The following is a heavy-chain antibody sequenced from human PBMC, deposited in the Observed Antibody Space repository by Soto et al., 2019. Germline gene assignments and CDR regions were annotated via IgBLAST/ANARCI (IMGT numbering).Heavy chain of an antibody. J-gene: IGHJ6*02. D-gene: IGHD3-10*01. CDR2: IYPGDSDT. CDR3: AGGGVRGVITRTRDYYGMDV. Sequence: GGALKISCKGSGYSFTRYLVGWVRQMPGKGLEWMGIIYPGDSDTRYSPSFQGQVTISADKSISTAYLQWSSLKASDTAMYYCAGGGVRGVITRTRDYYGMDVWGQGTTVTVSS. CDR1: GYSFTRYL. V-gene: IGHV5-51*01.